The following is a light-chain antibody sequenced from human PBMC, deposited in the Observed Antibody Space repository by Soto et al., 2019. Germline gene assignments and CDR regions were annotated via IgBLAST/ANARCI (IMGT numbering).Light chain of an antibody. J-gene: IGKJ1*01. CDR1: QGISYY. V-gene: IGKV1-27*01. CDR3: QKYNTAPCT. CDR2: GAS. Sequence: DIQMTQSPSSLSASVGDRVTITCRASQGISYYLAWYQQKPGKAPKVLIHGASTLGSGVPSRFSGSGSGTAFTLTISSLQPEDVGTYYFQKYNTAPCTFGQGTKVEIK.